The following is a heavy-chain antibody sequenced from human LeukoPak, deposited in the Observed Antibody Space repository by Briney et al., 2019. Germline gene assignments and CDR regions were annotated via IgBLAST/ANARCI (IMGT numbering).Heavy chain of an antibody. CDR3: ARDRRRNAFDI. CDR2: INPSGGST. V-gene: IGHV1-46*01. CDR1: GYTFTSYY. D-gene: IGHD1-14*01. J-gene: IGHJ3*02. Sequence: ASVKVSRKASGYTFTSYYMHWVRQAPGQGLEWMGIINPSGGSTSYAQKFQGRVTMTRDMSTSTVYMELSSLRSEDTAVYYCARDRRRNAFDIWGQGTMVTVSS.